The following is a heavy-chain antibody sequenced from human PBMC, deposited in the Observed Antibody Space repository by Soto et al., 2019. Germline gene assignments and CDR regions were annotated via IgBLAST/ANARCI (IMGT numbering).Heavy chain of an antibody. D-gene: IGHD5-12*01. CDR2: IIPIFGTV. Sequence: QVQLVQSGAKVKKPGSSVKVSCKASGGTFSNYPISWVRQAPGQGLEWMGGIIPIFGTVNYAQKFEGRVTITADESTSTAYMELSSLRSEDTAVYYCARGNHRWLQLWYFYLWGRGTLVTVSS. V-gene: IGHV1-69*12. CDR3: ARGNHRWLQLWYFYL. J-gene: IGHJ2*01. CDR1: GGTFSNYP.